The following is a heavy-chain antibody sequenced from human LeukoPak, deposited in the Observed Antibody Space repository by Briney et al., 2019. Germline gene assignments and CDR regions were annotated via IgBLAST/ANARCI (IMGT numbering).Heavy chain of an antibody. CDR2: MNPNSGNT. V-gene: IGHV1-8*01. D-gene: IGHD1-26*01. CDR3: ARELSGSYHYYYYGMDV. J-gene: IGHJ6*02. CDR1: GYTFTSYD. Sequence: GASVNVSCKASGYTFTSYDINWVQQATGQGLEWMGWMNPNSGNTGYAQKFQGRVTMTRNTSISTAYMELSSLRSEDTAVYYCARELSGSYHYYYYGMDVWGQGTTVTVSS.